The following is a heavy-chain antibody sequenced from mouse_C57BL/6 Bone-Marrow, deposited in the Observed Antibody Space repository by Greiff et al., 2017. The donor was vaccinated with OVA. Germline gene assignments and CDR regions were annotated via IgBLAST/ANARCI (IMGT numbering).Heavy chain of an antibody. CDR2: IDPNSGGT. J-gene: IGHJ3*01. CDR1: GYTFTSYW. Sequence: QVQLQPGAELVKPGASVKLSCKASGYTFTSYWLHWVMQRPGRGLVWIGRIDPNSGGTKYNEKFKSKATLTVDKPSSTAYMQLSSLTSEDSAVYYCARYVSSWDWFAYWGQGTLVTVSA. V-gene: IGHV1-72*01. CDR3: ARYVSSWDWFAY. D-gene: IGHD1-1*01.